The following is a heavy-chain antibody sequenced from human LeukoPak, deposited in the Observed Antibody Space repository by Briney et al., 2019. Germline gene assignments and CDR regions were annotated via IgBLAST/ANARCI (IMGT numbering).Heavy chain of an antibody. Sequence: PSETLSLTCAVYGGSFGGYYWSWIRQPPGKGLEWIGEINHSGSTNYNPSLKSRVTISVDTSKNQFSLKLSSVTAADTAVYYCARPHNYYGSGSYPSHAFDIWGQGTMVTVSS. D-gene: IGHD3-10*01. CDR1: GGSFGGYY. V-gene: IGHV4-34*01. CDR2: INHSGST. J-gene: IGHJ3*02. CDR3: ARPHNYYGSGSYPSHAFDI.